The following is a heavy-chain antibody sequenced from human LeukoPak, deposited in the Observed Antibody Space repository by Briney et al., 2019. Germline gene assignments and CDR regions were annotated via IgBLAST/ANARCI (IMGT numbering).Heavy chain of an antibody. CDR2: IYTSGST. D-gene: IGHD3-16*02. CDR1: GGSISSGSYY. V-gene: IGHV4-61*02. J-gene: IGHJ3*02. CDR3: ARVSDYVWGSYRSDI. Sequence: SETRSLTCTVSGGSISSGSYYWSWIRQPAGMGLEWIGRIYTSGSTNYDPSLKSRVTISVDTSKNQFSLKLSSVNAADTAVYYCARVSDYVWGSYRSDIWGQGTMVTVSS.